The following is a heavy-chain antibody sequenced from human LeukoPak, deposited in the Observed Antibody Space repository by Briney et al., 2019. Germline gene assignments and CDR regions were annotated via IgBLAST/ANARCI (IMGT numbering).Heavy chain of an antibody. CDR2: IYHSGST. CDR1: GGSISSGGYS. V-gene: IGHV4-30-2*01. CDR3: ARGGVVTAMYDY. J-gene: IGHJ4*02. D-gene: IGHD2-21*02. Sequence: SETLSLTCAVSGGSISSGGYSWSWIRQPPGKGLEWIGYIYHSGSTYYNPSLKSRVTISVDRSKNQFSLKLSSVTAADTAVHYCARGGVVTAMYDYWGQGTLVTVSS.